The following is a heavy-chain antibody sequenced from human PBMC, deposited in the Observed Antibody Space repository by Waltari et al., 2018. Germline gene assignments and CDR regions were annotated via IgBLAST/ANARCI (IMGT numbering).Heavy chain of an antibody. D-gene: IGHD6-13*01. Sequence: QVQLQQWGAGLLKPSETLSLTCAVYGGSFSGSYWSWIRQPPGKGREWIGEINHSGTTNYTPSLKSRVTIAVDTSKNQFSLKLSSVTAADTAVYYCARVRSSSWYGWFDPWGQGTLVTVSS. J-gene: IGHJ5*02. CDR2: INHSGTT. CDR1: GGSFSGSY. V-gene: IGHV4-34*01. CDR3: ARVRSSSWYGWFDP.